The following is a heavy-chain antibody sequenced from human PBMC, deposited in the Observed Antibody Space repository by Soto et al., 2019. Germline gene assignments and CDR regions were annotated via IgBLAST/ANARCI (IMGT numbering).Heavy chain of an antibody. CDR3: ARISSVDPYGYVNGGLDV. V-gene: IGHV4-59*01. CDR2: FYHSGNS. CDR1: GGSSRSYY. D-gene: IGHD5-18*01. Sequence: ETLSLTCSVSGGSSRSYYWSWIRQSPEKGLEWIGYFYHSGNSNYNPSLKSRVTISVDTSKNQLSLSLRSVTAADTAVYFCARISSVDPYGYVNGGLDVWGRGTTVTVSS. J-gene: IGHJ6*02.